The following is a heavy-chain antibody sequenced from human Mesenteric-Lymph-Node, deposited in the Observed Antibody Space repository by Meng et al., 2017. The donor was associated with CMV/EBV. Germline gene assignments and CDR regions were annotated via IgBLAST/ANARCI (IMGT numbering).Heavy chain of an antibody. CDR3: ARVILYHYGMDV. J-gene: IGHJ6*02. CDR2: IYYSGDT. Sequence: SETLSLTCTVSGGSISSYYWSWIRQPPGKGLEWIGYIYYSGDTNYNPSLKSRATISIDTSKNQFSLRLRSVTAADTAVYYCARVILYHYGMDVWGHGTTVTVSS. V-gene: IGHV4-59*01. CDR1: GGSISSYY.